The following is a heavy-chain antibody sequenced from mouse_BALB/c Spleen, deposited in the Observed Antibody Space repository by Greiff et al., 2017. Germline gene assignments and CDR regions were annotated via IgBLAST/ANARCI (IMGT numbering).Heavy chain of an antibody. CDR1: GFTFSDYG. J-gene: IGHJ2*01. D-gene: IGHD3-1*01. V-gene: IGHV5-15*02. CDR2: ISNLAYSI. Sequence: EVMLVESGGGLVQPGGSRKLSCAASGFTFSDYGMAWVRQAPGKGPEWVAFISNLAYSIYYADTVTGRFTISRENAKNTLYLEMSRLRSEDTAMYYCARDQRGYYFDDWGQGTTRTVSA. CDR3: ARDQRGYYFDD.